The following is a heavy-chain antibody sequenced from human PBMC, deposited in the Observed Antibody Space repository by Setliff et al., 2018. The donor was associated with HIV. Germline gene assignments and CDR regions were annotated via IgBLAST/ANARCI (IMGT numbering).Heavy chain of an antibody. J-gene: IGHJ6*04. CDR3: ARSVDPDI. CDR2: IYGMGET. CDR1: GGSISSYY. V-gene: IGHV4-4*08. Sequence: TSETLFLTCTVSGGSISSYYWSWIRQPPGKGLEWIGNIYGMGETKYHPSLKSRVTISLDKTKNAFSLRLTSVTAADTGVYFCARSVDPDIWGKGTTVTVSS.